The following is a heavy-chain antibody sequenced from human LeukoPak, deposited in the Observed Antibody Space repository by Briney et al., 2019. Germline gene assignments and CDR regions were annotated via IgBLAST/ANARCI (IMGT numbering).Heavy chain of an antibody. CDR3: ARSSPSGSIGY. D-gene: IGHD3-22*01. CDR1: GGSFSGYY. V-gene: IGHV4-34*01. Sequence: SETLSLTCAVYGGSFSGYYWSWIRQPPGKGLEWIGEINHSGSTNYNPSLKSRVTISVDTSKNQFSLKLSSVTAADTAVYYCARSSPSGSIGYWGQGPLVTVSS. CDR2: INHSGST. J-gene: IGHJ4*02.